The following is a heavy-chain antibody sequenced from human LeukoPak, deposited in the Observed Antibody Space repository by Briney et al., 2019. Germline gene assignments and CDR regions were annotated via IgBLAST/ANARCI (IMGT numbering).Heavy chain of an antibody. D-gene: IGHD4-23*01. CDR3: ARDYGGSSGWFDP. J-gene: IGHJ5*02. CDR1: GYTFTSYD. CDR2: MSPNSDNT. Sequence: GASVKVSCKASGYTFTSYDINWVRQATGQGLEWMGWMSPNSDNTGYAQKFQGRVTFTRDTSISTAYMELCSLTSEDTAVYYCARDYGGSSGWFDPWGQGTLVTVSS. V-gene: IGHV1-8*01.